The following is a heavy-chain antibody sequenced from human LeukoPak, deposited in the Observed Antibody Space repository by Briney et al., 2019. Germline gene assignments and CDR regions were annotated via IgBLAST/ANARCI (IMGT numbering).Heavy chain of an antibody. CDR2: IIPIFGTA. CDR3: ARDIVVVPAAINGAFDAFDI. CDR1: GGTFSSYA. V-gene: IGHV1-69*13. J-gene: IGHJ3*02. Sequence: SVKVSCRASGGTFSSYAISWVRQAPGQGLEWMGGIIPIFGTANYAQKFQGRVTITADESTSTAYMELSSLRSEDTAVYYCARDIVVVPAAINGAFDAFDIWGQGTMVTVSS. D-gene: IGHD2-2*01.